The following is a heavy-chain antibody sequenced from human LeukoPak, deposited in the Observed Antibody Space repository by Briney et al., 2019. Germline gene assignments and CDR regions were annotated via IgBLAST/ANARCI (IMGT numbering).Heavy chain of an antibody. CDR3: ARGSTVTTGNLEYYFDY. J-gene: IGHJ4*02. Sequence: ASVKVSCKASGYTFTGYYMHWVRQAPGQGLEWMGWINPNSGGTDYAQRFQDRVTMTRDTSISTAYMEVSGLRSDDTAVFYCARGSTVTTGNLEYYFDYWGQGTLVTVSS. CDR1: GYTFTGYY. D-gene: IGHD4-17*01. CDR2: INPNSGGT. V-gene: IGHV1-2*02.